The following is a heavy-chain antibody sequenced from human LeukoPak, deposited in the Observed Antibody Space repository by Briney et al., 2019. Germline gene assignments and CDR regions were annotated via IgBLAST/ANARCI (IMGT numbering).Heavy chain of an antibody. CDR1: GFTFSGSA. V-gene: IGHV3-73*01. J-gene: IGHJ4*02. CDR2: IRSKANSYAT. Sequence: GGSLRLSCAASGFTFSGSAMHWVRQASGKGLEWVGRIRSKANSYATAYAASVKGRFTISRDDSKNTAYLQMNSLKTEDTAVHYCTRLDTAMARGTDYWGQGTLVTVSS. CDR3: TRLDTAMARGTDY. D-gene: IGHD5-18*01.